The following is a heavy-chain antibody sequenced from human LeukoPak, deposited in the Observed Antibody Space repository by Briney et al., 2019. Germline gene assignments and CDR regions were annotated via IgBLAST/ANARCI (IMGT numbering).Heavy chain of an antibody. Sequence: GGSLRLSCAASGSPFSNHAMSWVRQPPGKGLQWVSAISNGKTYYADSVKGRFTISRDNSKNTLYLQMNSLRAEDTAVYYCAKDPRITMVRGVYWFDPWGQGTLVTVSS. CDR3: AKDPRITMVRGVYWFDP. CDR2: ISNGKT. V-gene: IGHV3-23*01. J-gene: IGHJ5*02. D-gene: IGHD3-10*01. CDR1: GSPFSNHA.